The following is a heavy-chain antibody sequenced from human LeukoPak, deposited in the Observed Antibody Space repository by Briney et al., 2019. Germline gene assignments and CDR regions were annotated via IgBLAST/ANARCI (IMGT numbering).Heavy chain of an antibody. CDR2: IYYSGST. CDR1: GGSISSSSYY. J-gene: IGHJ6*03. V-gene: IGHV4-39*07. D-gene: IGHD2-8*02. CDR3: ARVVYGWAYYYYYYMDV. Sequence: PSETLSLTCTVSGGSISSSSYYWGWIRQPPGKGLEWIGSIYYSGSTYYNPSLKSRVTISVDTSKNQFSLKLSSVTAVDTAVYYCARVVYGWAYYYYYYMDVWGKGTTVTVSS.